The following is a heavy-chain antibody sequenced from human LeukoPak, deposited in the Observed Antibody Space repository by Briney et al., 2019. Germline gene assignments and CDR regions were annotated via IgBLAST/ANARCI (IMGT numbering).Heavy chain of an antibody. J-gene: IGHJ5*02. CDR2: ISAYNGNT. V-gene: IGHV1-18*04. Sequence: ASVKFSCKASGYTFTSYGISWVRQAPGQGLEWMGWISAYNGNTNYAQKLQGRVTMTTDTSTSTAYMELRSLRSDDTAVYYCARALLYSSSWYNWFDPWGQGTLVTVSS. CDR3: ARALLYSSSWYNWFDP. CDR1: GYTFTSYG. D-gene: IGHD6-13*01.